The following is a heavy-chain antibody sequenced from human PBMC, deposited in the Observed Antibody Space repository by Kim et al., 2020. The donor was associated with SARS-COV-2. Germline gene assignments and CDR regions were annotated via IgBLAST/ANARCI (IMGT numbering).Heavy chain of an antibody. CDR3: AKDWGESGYADYYGMDV. Sequence: GGSLRLSCAASGFTFSSYGMHWVRQAPGKGLEWVAVISYDGSNKYYADSVKGRFTISRDNSKNTLYLQMNSLRAEDTAVYYCAKDWGESGYADYYGMDVWGQGTTVTVSS. J-gene: IGHJ6*02. CDR2: ISYDGSNK. V-gene: IGHV3-30*18. D-gene: IGHD5-12*01. CDR1: GFTFSSYG.